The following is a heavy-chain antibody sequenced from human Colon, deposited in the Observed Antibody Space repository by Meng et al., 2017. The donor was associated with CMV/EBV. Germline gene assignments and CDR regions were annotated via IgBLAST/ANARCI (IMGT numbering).Heavy chain of an antibody. V-gene: IGHV5-51*01. CDR2: IYPGDSDT. CDR3: ARPSPTGPYYFDY. J-gene: IGHJ4*02. CDR1: GYSFTSYW. Sequence: TVSCKGSGYSFTSYWIGWVRQMPGKGLEWMGIIYPGDSDTRYSPSFQGQVTISADKSISTAYLQWSSLKASDTAMYYCARPSPTGPYYFDYWGQGTLVTVSS. D-gene: IGHD1-1*01.